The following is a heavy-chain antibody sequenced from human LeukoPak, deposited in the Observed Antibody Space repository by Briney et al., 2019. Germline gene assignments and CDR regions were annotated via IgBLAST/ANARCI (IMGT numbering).Heavy chain of an antibody. J-gene: IGHJ4*02. Sequence: PGGSLRLSCAASGFTFSNAWMSWVRQAPGKGLEWVSVIYSGGSTYYADSVKGRFTISRDNSKNTLYLQMNSLRAEDTAVYYCAKIGGYGSDYWGQGTLVTVSS. CDR2: IYSGGST. CDR1: GFTFSNAW. CDR3: AKIGGYGSDY. V-gene: IGHV3-66*02. D-gene: IGHD4-17*01.